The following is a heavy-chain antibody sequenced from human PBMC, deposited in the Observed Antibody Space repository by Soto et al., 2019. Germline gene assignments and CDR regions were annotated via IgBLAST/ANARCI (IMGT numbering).Heavy chain of an antibody. D-gene: IGHD1-1*01. Sequence: ASVKVSCKASGYTFTSYDIYWVRQATGQGLEWMGWMNPNTGNSGYAQKFQGRVTMTSDTSISTAHMELSSLRSEDTAVYYYARRAETNGWNGFGADKYYFDFWGQGTLVTSPQ. V-gene: IGHV1-8*01. CDR3: ARRAETNGWNGFGADKYYFDF. CDR2: MNPNTGNS. J-gene: IGHJ4*02. CDR1: GYTFTSYD.